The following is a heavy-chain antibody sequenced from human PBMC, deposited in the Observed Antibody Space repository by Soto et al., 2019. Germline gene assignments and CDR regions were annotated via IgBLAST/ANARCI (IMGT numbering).Heavy chain of an antibody. Sequence: PSETLSLTCNVSGGSISNYHWSWIRQPPGKGLEWIGYINNSGSTNYNPSLKSRVTISVDTSNNQISLKVTSVTAADTAVYYCAATHRYWGQGSLVTVSS. CDR1: GGSISNYH. J-gene: IGHJ4*02. D-gene: IGHD1-26*01. CDR3: AATHRY. CDR2: INNSGST. V-gene: IGHV4-59*01.